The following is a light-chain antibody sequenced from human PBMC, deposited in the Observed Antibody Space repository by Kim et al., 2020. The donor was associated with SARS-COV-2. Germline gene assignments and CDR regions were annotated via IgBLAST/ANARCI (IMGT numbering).Light chain of an antibody. Sequence: DIGLTQSPATMSLSPGERATFSCRASQSDSSFLAWYQHKPGQPPRLLIYDTSKRASGTPARFSGGGSGTDFTLTISSLEPEDFAMYYCQYGWGWPPTFIFGPGTKVDIK. J-gene: IGKJ3*01. CDR2: DTS. V-gene: IGKV3-11*01. CDR3: QYGWGWPPTFI. CDR1: QSDSSF.